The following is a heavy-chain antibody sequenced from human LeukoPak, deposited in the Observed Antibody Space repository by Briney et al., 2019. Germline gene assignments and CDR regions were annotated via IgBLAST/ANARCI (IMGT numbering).Heavy chain of an antibody. V-gene: IGHV4-30-4*08. CDR2: IYYSGST. CDR1: GGSISSGDYY. CDR3: ARGAYYYGSGSYYPPDY. J-gene: IGHJ4*02. Sequence: KTSETLSLTCTVSGGSISSGDYYWSWIRQPPGKGLEWIGYIYYSGSTYYNPSLKSRVTISVDTSKNQFSLKLSSVTAADTAVYYCARGAYYYGSGSYYPPDYWGQGTLVTVSS. D-gene: IGHD3-10*01.